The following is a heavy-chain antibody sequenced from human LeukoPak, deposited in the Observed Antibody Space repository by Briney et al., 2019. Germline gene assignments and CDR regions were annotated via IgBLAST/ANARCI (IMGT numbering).Heavy chain of an antibody. CDR1: GFTFSSYE. Sequence: GGSLRLSCAASGFTFSSYEMNWVRQAPGKGLKWVSYISSSGSTIYYADSVKGRFTISRDNAKNSLYLQMNSLRAEDTAVYYCARDGGIAVAGQGPLDYWGQGTLVTVSS. J-gene: IGHJ4*02. CDR2: ISSSGSTI. D-gene: IGHD6-19*01. CDR3: ARDGGIAVAGQGPLDY. V-gene: IGHV3-48*03.